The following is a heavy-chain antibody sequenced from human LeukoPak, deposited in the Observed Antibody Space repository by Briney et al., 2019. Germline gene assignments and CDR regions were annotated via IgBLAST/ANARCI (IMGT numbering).Heavy chain of an antibody. J-gene: IGHJ5*02. D-gene: IGHD3-10*01. CDR2: INSDGSST. Sequence: GGSLRLSCAASGFTFSSYWMHWVRQAPGKGLVWVSRINSDGSSTSYADSVKGRFTISRDNAKNSLYLQMNSLRAEDTAVYYCARSYGSGSSRFDPWGQGTLVTVSS. CDR3: ARSYGSGSSRFDP. CDR1: GFTFSSYW. V-gene: IGHV3-74*01.